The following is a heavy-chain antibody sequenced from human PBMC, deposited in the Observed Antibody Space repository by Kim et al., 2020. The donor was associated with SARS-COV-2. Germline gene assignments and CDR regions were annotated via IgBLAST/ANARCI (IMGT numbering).Heavy chain of an antibody. CDR2: INSGGGST. V-gene: IGHV3-23*01. CDR3: AKVDGHYFDY. CDR1: GFTFSSYT. J-gene: IGHJ4*02. Sequence: GGSLRLSCAASGFTFSSYTMRWVRRAPGKGLEWVSAINSGGGSTYYADSVKGRFTISRDNSKNTLYLQMNSLRTEDTAVYYCAKVDGHYFDYWGQGTLAT.